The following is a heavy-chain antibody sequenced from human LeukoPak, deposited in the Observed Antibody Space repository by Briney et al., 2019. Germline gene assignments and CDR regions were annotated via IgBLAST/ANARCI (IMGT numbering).Heavy chain of an antibody. Sequence: ASVKVSCKASGGTFSSYAISWVRQAPGQGLEWMGWISAYNGNTNYAQKLQGRVTMTTDTSTSTAYMELRSLRSDDTAVYYCARDHVVAARPDIHYWGQGTLVTVSS. CDR2: ISAYNGNT. D-gene: IGHD6-6*01. J-gene: IGHJ4*02. CDR3: ARDHVVAARPDIHY. CDR1: GGTFSSYA. V-gene: IGHV1-18*01.